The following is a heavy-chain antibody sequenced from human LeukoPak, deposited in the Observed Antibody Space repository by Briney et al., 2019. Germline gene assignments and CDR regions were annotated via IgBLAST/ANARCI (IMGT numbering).Heavy chain of an antibody. CDR3: ATDKNAIPTRYCSGGSCYPPPA. CDR1: GFTFSSYA. CDR2: ISYEGSNK. J-gene: IGHJ5*02. D-gene: IGHD2-15*01. V-gene: IGHV3-30-3*01. Sequence: GGSLRLSCAASGFTFSSYAMHWVRQAPGKGLEWVAVISYEGSNKYYADSVKGRFTISRDNSKNTLYLQMNSLRAEDTAVYYCATDKNAIPTRYCSGGSCYPPPAWGQGTLVTVSS.